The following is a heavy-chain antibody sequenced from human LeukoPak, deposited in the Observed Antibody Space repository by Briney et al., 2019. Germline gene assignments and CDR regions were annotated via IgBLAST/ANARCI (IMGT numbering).Heavy chain of an antibody. CDR2: ICYSGST. D-gene: IGHD3-22*01. J-gene: IGHJ5*02. Sequence: KTSETLSLTCTVSGGSISSYYWSWIRQPPGKGLEWIGYICYSGSTNYNPSLKSRVTISVDTSKNQFSLKLSSVTAADTAVYYCARTYYDPETDWFDPWGQGTLVTVSS. CDR1: GGSISSYY. V-gene: IGHV4-59*01. CDR3: ARTYYDPETDWFDP.